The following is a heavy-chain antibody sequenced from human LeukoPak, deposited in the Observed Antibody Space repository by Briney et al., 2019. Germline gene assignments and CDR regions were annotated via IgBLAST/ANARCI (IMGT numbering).Heavy chain of an antibody. CDR3: SRGGATC. CDR1: GFTFSSTW. V-gene: IGHV3-7*01. Sequence: GGSLRLSCAASGFTFSSTWMSWVRQAPGKGLEWVAEIKQDGSEKYYVDSVKGRFTISRDNAKNTLYLHMNSLRAEDTAVYFCSRGGATCWGQGTLVTVSS. J-gene: IGHJ4*02. CDR2: IKQDGSEK. D-gene: IGHD1-26*01.